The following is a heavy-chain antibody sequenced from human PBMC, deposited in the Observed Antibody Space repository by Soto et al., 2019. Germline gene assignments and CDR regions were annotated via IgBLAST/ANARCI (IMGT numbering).Heavy chain of an antibody. J-gene: IGHJ4*02. Sequence: GGSLRLSCAASGFTFSSYSMNWVRQAPGKGLEWVSYISSSSSTIYYADSVKGRFTISRDNAKNSLYLQMNSLRAEDTAVYYCATYDFWSGYSDFWGQGTRVTVAS. V-gene: IGHV3-48*01. CDR1: GFTFSSYS. D-gene: IGHD3-3*01. CDR3: ATYDFWSGYSDF. CDR2: ISSSSSTI.